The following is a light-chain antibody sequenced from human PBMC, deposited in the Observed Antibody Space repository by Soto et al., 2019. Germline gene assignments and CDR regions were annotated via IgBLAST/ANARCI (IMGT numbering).Light chain of an antibody. Sequence: DIQMTQSPSTLSASVGDRVTITCRASQSISTSLAWYQRKPGKAPKLLIYDASFLESGVPSRFSGSGSGTEFTLAINSLQPDDFATYYCQQYNYYYTFGQGTKLEIK. V-gene: IGKV1-5*01. CDR3: QQYNYYYT. CDR1: QSISTS. CDR2: DAS. J-gene: IGKJ2*01.